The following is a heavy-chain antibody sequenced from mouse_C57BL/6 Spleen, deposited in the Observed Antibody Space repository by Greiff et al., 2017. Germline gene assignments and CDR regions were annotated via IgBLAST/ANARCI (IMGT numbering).Heavy chain of an antibody. Sequence: QVQLQQSGPELVKPGASVQISFKASCYAFSSSWMNWVKQRPGKGLEGIGRVYPGDGDTNYNGKFKGKATLTPDKSSSTAYMRLSSLTSEDSAVYFCARGGGVAYWGQGTLVTVSA. CDR1: CYAFSSSW. CDR2: VYPGDGDT. J-gene: IGHJ3*01. V-gene: IGHV1-82*01. CDR3: ARGGGVAY.